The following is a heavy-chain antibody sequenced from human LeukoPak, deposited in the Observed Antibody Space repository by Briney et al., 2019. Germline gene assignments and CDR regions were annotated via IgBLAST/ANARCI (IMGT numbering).Heavy chain of an antibody. V-gene: IGHV1-69*13. CDR1: GGTFSSYA. CDR3: ARARWFGEFTDYYFDY. CDR2: IIPIFGTA. Sequence: SVKVSCKASGGTFSSYAISWVRQAPGQGLEWMGGIIPIFGTANYAQKFQGRVTITADESTSTAYMELSSLRSEDTAVYYCARARWFGEFTDYYFDYWGQGTLVTVSS. J-gene: IGHJ4*02. D-gene: IGHD3-10*01.